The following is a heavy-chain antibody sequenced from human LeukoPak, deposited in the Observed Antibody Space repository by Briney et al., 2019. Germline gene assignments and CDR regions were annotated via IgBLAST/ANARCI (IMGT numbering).Heavy chain of an antibody. CDR2: IYYSGST. D-gene: IGHD1-20*01. V-gene: IGHV4-31*03. CDR1: GGSISSGGYY. Sequence: PSETLSLTCTVSGGSISSGGYYWSWIRQHPGKGLEWIGYIYYSGSTYYNPSLKSRVTISVDTSKNQFSLKLSSVTAADTAMYYCAREVYNWNDGSWFDPWGQGTLVTVSS. J-gene: IGHJ5*02. CDR3: AREVYNWNDGSWFDP.